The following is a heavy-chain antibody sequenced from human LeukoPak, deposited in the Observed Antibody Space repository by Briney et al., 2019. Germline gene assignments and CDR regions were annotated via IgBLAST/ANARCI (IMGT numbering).Heavy chain of an antibody. CDR2: LYTSGRT. D-gene: IGHD3-10*01. Sequence: SETLSLTCTVSGDSVSSYYWNWIRQPADKGLEWIGRLYTSGRTNYNPSLKSRVTMSVDTSKNQFSLKLSSVTAADTAVYYCARDGLLWFGELTLPFYMDVWGKGTTVTVSS. J-gene: IGHJ6*03. CDR3: ARDGLLWFGELTLPFYMDV. V-gene: IGHV4-4*07. CDR1: GDSVSSYY.